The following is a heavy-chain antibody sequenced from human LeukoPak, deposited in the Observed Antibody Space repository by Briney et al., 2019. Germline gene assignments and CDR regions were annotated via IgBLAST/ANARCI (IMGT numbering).Heavy chain of an antibody. CDR2: IIPIFGTA. J-gene: IGHJ5*02. Sequence: SVKVSCKASGGTFSSYAISWVRQAPGQGLEWMGGIIPIFGTANYAQKFQGRVTITADESTSTAYVELSSLRSEDTAVYYCARGPRRSPEWFDPWGQGTLVTVSS. V-gene: IGHV1-69*13. CDR1: GGTFSSYA. CDR3: ARGPRRSPEWFDP.